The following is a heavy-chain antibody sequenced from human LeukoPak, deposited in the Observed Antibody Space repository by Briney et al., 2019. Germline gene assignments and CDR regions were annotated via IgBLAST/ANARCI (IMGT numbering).Heavy chain of an antibody. V-gene: IGHV3-30*18. CDR2: ISYHGSNK. Sequence: PGRSLRLSCAASGFTFSNYGMHWVRQAPGKGLEWVALISYHGSNKYYADSVKGRFTISRDNSKNTLYLQMNSLRAEDTAVYYCAKDRTGGSGWYYFDYWGQGTLVTVSS. CDR1: GFTFSNYG. CDR3: AKDRTGGSGWYYFDY. J-gene: IGHJ4*02. D-gene: IGHD6-19*01.